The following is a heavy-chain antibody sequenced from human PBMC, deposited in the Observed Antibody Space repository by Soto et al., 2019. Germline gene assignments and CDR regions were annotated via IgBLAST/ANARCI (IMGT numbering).Heavy chain of an antibody. V-gene: IGHV1-69*06. CDR1: GGTFGRDA. CDR2: IIPIFGTT. Sequence: NVSCKASGGTFGRDAITWVRQAPGQGLEWVGRIIPIFGTTNYAQNLQGRVTISADKSTLTSYMELHSLTSDDTARYYCARDRTDSGYFTNWLDLWGQGTQGTVYS. J-gene: IGHJ5*02. CDR3: ARDRTDSGYFTNWLDL. D-gene: IGHD3-22*01.